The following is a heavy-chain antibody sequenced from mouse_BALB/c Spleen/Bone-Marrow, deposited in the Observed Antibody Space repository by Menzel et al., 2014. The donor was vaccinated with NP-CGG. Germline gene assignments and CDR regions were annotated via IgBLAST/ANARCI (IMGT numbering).Heavy chain of an antibody. CDR1: GYTFTSYW. Sequence: DLVKPGASVKLSCKASGYTFTSYWINWIKQRPGQGLEWIGRIAPGSGSTYYNEMFKGKATLTVDTSPSTAYILLSRMSSEDSAVYFCAYYRYDVNYWGQGTTLTVSS. V-gene: IGHV1S41*01. D-gene: IGHD2-14*01. CDR3: AYYRYDVNY. CDR2: IAPGSGST. J-gene: IGHJ2*01.